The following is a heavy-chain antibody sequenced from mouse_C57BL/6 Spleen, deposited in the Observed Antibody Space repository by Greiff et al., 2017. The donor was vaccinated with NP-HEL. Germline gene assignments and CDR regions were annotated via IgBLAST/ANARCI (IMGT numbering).Heavy chain of an antibody. V-gene: IGHV5-17*01. Sequence: EVKGVEAGGGLVKPGGSRKLSGAASGFTVSDYGMHWVRQAPEKGLEWVAYISSGSSTIYYADTVKGRVTISRDNAKNTLFRQMTSLRSEDTAMYYCARGGAQARFAYWGQGTLVTVSA. D-gene: IGHD3-2*02. CDR3: ARGGAQARFAY. J-gene: IGHJ3*01. CDR1: GFTVSDYG. CDR2: ISSGSSTI.